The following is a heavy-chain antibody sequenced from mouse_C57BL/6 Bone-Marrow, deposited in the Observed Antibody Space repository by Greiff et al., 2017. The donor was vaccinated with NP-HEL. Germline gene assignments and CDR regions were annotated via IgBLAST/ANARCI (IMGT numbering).Heavy chain of an antibody. CDR2: ISSGSSTI. V-gene: IGHV5-17*01. J-gene: IGHJ2*01. CDR3: ATYGNYPDY. CDR1: GFTFSDYG. Sequence: EVKLMESGGGLVKPGGSLKLSCAASGFTFSDYGMHWVRQAPEKGLEWVAYISSGSSTIYYADTVKGRFTISSDNAKNTLFLQMTSLRSEDTAMYYCATYGNYPDYWGQGTTLTVS. D-gene: IGHD2-1*01.